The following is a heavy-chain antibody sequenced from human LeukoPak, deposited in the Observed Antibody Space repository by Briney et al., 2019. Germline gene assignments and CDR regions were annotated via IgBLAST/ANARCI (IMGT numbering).Heavy chain of an antibody. CDR3: ARDRYCSGGSCYVEGYFDY. CDR1: GGSISSYY. Sequence: PSETLSLTCTVSGGSISSYYWSWIRQPPGKGLEWIGYIYYSGSTNYNPSLKSRVTISVDTSKNQFSLKLSSVTAADTAVYYCARDRYCSGGSCYVEGYFDYWGQGTLVTVSS. V-gene: IGHV4-59*12. J-gene: IGHJ4*02. D-gene: IGHD2-15*01. CDR2: IYYSGST.